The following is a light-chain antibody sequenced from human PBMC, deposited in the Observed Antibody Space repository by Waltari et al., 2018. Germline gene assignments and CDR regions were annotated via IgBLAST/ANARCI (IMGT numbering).Light chain of an antibody. V-gene: IGLV2-14*01. CDR2: DVS. CDR1: TSYAGGYNV. CDR3: GSYTGSTTWV. J-gene: IGLJ3*02. Sequence: QSALTQHASVSGSPGQSITISCTGATSYAGGYNVVSWYQQRPGKAPNLLIFDVSNRPSGVSNRFSGSKSGNSASLTISGLQAEDESAYYCGSYTGSTTWVFGGGTKLTVL.